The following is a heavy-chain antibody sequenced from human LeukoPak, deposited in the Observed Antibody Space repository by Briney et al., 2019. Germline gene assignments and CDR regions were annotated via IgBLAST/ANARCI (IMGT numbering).Heavy chain of an antibody. J-gene: IGHJ4*02. CDR3: AKGRGNGYGSGPFDY. CDR2: INTDGAYT. D-gene: IGHD3-10*01. CDR1: GFTFSSYG. Sequence: GGSLRLSCAASGFTFSSYGMSWVRQAPGKGLEWVSAINTDGAYTYYADSVKGRFTISRDNSKNTLYLQMNSLRAEDTAVYYCAKGRGNGYGSGPFDYWGQGTLVTVSS. V-gene: IGHV3-23*01.